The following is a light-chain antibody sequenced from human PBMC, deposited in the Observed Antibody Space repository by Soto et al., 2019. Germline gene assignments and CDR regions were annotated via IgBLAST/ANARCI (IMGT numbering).Light chain of an antibody. V-gene: IGKV3-11*01. CDR1: QSVSRY. J-gene: IGKJ4*01. CDR3: QQRSNWTLT. CDR2: DAT. Sequence: DIVFTQSPANLSLSPGERATISCRVSQSVSRYLAWYQQKPVQSPRPLVYDATNRATGIPARVSGSGSGTDFNLTISRLETEDFAVYDCQQRSNWTLTFGGGTKVDIK.